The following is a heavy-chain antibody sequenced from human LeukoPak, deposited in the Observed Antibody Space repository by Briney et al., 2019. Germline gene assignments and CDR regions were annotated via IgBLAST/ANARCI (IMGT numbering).Heavy chain of an antibody. Sequence: GGSLRLSCTASGFTLSTYTMNWVRQAPGKGLEWVSYISSTSTTKYYADSVKGRFTISRDNSKNSLDLQMNRLTAEDTAVYYCARDRSLVDGDYGVWFDTWGQGSLVTVSS. CDR3: ARDRSLVDGDYGVWFDT. CDR2: ISSTSTTK. V-gene: IGHV3-48*04. CDR1: GFTLSTYT. J-gene: IGHJ5*02. D-gene: IGHD4-17*01.